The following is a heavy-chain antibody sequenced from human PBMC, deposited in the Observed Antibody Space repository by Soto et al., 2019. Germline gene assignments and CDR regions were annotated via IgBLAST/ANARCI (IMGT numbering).Heavy chain of an antibody. V-gene: IGHV3-30-3*01. CDR3: AREAEDLTSNFDY. Sequence: GGSLSLSCAASGFTFSIYSMHWVRQAPGKGLEWVAAISYDGSNKNYADSLKGRFTISRDNSKNSLYLEMNSLRGEDTAVYYCAREAEDLTSNFDYWGQGTLVTVSS. CDR1: GFTFSIYS. CDR2: ISYDGSNK. J-gene: IGHJ4*01.